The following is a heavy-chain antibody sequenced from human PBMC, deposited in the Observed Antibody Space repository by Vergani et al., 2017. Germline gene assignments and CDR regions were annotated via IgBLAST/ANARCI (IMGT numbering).Heavy chain of an antibody. CDR3: ARDRISYSSSHDY. CDR2: INPNSGGA. Sequence: QVQLVQSGAEVKKPGASVKVSCKASGYTFTGYYMHWVRQAPGQGLEWMGWINPNSGGANYAQKFQGRVTMTRDTSTSTVYMELSSLISEDTAVYYCARDRISYSSSHDYWGQGTLVTVSS. J-gene: IGHJ4*02. CDR1: GYTFTGYY. V-gene: IGHV1-2*02. D-gene: IGHD6-13*01.